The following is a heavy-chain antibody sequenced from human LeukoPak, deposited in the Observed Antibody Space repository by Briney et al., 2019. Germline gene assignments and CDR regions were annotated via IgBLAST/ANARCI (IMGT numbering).Heavy chain of an antibody. D-gene: IGHD2-2*01. CDR1: GYTFTSYG. Sequence: ASVNVSCKASGYTFTSYGISWVRQAPGQGLEWMGWISAYNGNTNYAQKLQGRVTMTTDTSTSTAYMELRSLRSDDTAVYYCARDLPLIVVVPAATKRNWFDPWGQGTLVTVSS. J-gene: IGHJ5*02. V-gene: IGHV1-18*04. CDR2: ISAYNGNT. CDR3: ARDLPLIVVVPAATKRNWFDP.